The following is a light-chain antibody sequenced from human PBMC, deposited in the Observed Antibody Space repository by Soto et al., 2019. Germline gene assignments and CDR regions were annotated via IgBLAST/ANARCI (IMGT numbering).Light chain of an antibody. J-gene: IGLJ1*01. CDR3: SSFTGTTTLDV. CDR1: SSDVGAYKY. CDR2: GVS. V-gene: IGLV2-14*03. Sequence: QYALTQPASVSGSPGQSITISCTGTSSDVGAYKYVSWYQQHPGKVPKLIIYGVSNRPSGVSNRFSGSKSGNTAFLTISGLQPEDEADYYCSSFTGTTTLDVFGTGTNVTVL.